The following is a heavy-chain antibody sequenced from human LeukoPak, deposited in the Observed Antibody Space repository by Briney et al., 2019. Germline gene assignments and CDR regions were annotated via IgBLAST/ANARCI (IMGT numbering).Heavy chain of an antibody. D-gene: IGHD6-13*01. V-gene: IGHV3-23*01. CDR2: ISGSGGST. Sequence: GGSLRLSCAASGFTFSSYGMSWVRQAPGKGLEWVSAISGSGGSTYYADSVKGRFTISRDNAKNTLYLQMNSLSAEDTAVYYCARVAEAAAFDSWGQGTLVTVSS. J-gene: IGHJ4*02. CDR3: ARVAEAAAFDS. CDR1: GFTFSSYG.